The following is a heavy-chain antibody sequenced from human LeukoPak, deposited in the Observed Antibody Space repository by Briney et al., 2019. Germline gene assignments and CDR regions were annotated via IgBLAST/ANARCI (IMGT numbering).Heavy chain of an antibody. V-gene: IGHV4-61*01. J-gene: IGHJ4*02. CDR2: IYYSGST. CDR1: GGSASSRSYY. D-gene: IGHD6-19*01. CDR3: AGGTEAGLAY. Sequence: SETLFLTCTVSGGSASSRSYYWSWIRQPPGKGLEWIGYIYYSGSTNHNPSLKSRVTLSADTSKNQFSLKLTSVTAADTAVYYCAGGTEAGLAYWGQGTLVTVSS.